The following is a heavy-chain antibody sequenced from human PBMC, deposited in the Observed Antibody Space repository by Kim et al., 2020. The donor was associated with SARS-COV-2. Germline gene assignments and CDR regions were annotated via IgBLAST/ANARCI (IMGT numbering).Heavy chain of an antibody. CDR3: ARSVQYRSSSWFDP. V-gene: IGHV7-4-1*02. D-gene: IGHD6-6*01. CDR2: INTNTGNP. Sequence: ASVKVSCKASGYTFTSYTINWVRQAPGQGLEWMGWINTNTGNPTYAQGFTGRFVFSFDTSVSTTYLQISSLKAEYPAVYYCARSVQYRSSSWFDPWGQGTLVTVSS. CDR1: GYTFTSYT. J-gene: IGHJ5*02.